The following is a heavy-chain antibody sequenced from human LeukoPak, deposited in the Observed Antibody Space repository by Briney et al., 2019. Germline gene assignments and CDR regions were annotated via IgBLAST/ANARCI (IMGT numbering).Heavy chain of an antibody. CDR3: AIRQLPDAFDI. CDR1: GYXFTTYW. V-gene: IGHV5-10-1*01. D-gene: IGHD2-2*01. Sequence: GESLKISCNASGYXFTTYWISWVRQMPGKGLEWMGRIDPSDSYTNYSPSFQGHVTISADKSISTAYLQWSSLKASDTAIYYCAIRQLPDAFDIWGQGTMVTVSS. J-gene: IGHJ3*02. CDR2: IDPSDSYT.